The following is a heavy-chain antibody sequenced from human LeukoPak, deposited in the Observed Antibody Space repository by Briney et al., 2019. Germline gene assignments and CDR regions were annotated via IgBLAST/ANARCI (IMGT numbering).Heavy chain of an antibody. D-gene: IGHD3-3*01. CDR1: GGSFSGYY. V-gene: IGHV4-34*01. J-gene: IGHJ5*02. Sequence: SETLSLTCAVYGGSFSGYYWSWIRQPPGKGLEWIGEINHSGSTNYNPSLKGRVTISVDTSKNQFSLKLSSVTAADTAVYYCARTHRTIFGVVIIRFDPWGQGTLVTVSS. CDR2: INHSGST. CDR3: ARTHRTIFGVVIIRFDP.